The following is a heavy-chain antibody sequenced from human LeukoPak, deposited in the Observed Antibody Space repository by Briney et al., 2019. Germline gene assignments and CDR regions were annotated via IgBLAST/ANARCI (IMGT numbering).Heavy chain of an antibody. CDR2: IHPGDSDT. CDR3: ARHGVTMIRGPIDY. J-gene: IGHJ4*02. D-gene: IGHD3-10*01. V-gene: IGHV5-51*01. Sequence: GESLKISCKGSGYSFTSYWIGWVRQMPGKGLEWMGIIHPGDSDTRYSPSFQGQVTISADKFINTAYLQWSSLKASDIAMYYCARHGVTMIRGPIDYWGQGTLVTVSS. CDR1: GYSFTSYW.